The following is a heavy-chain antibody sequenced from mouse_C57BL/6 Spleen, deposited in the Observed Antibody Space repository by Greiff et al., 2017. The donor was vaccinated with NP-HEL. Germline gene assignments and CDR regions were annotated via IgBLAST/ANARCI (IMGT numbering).Heavy chain of an antibody. CDR2: ICIGNGYT. Sequence: VQLQQSGAELVRPGSSVKMSCKTSGYTFTSYGINWVKQRPGQGLEWIGYICIGNGYTEYNEKFKGKATLTSDTTTSTAYMQLSSLTSEDSAIYCGASSDGVQFAYWGQGTLVTVSA. V-gene: IGHV1-58*01. J-gene: IGHJ3*01. CDR1: GYTFTSYG. CDR3: ASSDGVQFAY.